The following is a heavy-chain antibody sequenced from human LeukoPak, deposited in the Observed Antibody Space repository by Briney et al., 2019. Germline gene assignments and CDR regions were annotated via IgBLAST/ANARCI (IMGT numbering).Heavy chain of an antibody. J-gene: IGHJ6*03. D-gene: IGHD6-19*01. V-gene: IGHV1-69*13. CDR2: IIPIFGTA. CDR1: GGTFSSYA. CDR3: ARVTRYSSGWTYYYYYMDV. Sequence: GASVKVSCKASGGTFSSYAISWVRQAPGQGLEWMGGIIPIFGTANYAQKFQGRVTITADESTSTAYMELSSLRSEDTAVYYCARVTRYSSGWTYYYYYMDVWGKGTTVTISS.